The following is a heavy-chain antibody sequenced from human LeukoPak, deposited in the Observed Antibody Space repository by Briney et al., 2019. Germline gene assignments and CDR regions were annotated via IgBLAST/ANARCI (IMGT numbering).Heavy chain of an antibody. Sequence: PGGSLRLSCAASGFTLSSYAMTWVRQAPGKGLEWVSAISGSGGSTYYADSVKGRFTISRDNSKNTLYLQMNSLRAEDTAVYYCAKPKAGYCSGGSCYYDYWGQGTLVTVSS. CDR2: ISGSGGST. D-gene: IGHD2-15*01. CDR3: AKPKAGYCSGGSCYYDY. CDR1: GFTLSSYA. V-gene: IGHV3-23*01. J-gene: IGHJ4*02.